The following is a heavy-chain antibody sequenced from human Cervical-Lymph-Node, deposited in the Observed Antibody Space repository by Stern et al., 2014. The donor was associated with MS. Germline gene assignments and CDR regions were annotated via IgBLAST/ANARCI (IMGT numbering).Heavy chain of an antibody. Sequence: QVTLKESGPTLVKPTQTLTLTCTFSGFSLSNVGVGVGWIRQPPGKALEWVALIYWDDDKRYSPSLSKRLTITKDTSKTHVVLTMTNMEPVDTGTYFCVHSPITGNGLNFDFWGQGTLVTVSS. V-gene: IGHV2-5*02. CDR3: VHSPITGNGLNFDF. D-gene: IGHD1-20*01. CDR2: IYWDDDK. CDR1: GFSLSNVGVG. J-gene: IGHJ4*02.